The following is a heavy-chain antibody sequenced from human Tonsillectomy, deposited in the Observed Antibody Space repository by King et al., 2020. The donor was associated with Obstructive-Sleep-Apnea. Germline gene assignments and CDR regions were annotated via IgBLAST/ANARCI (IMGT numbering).Heavy chain of an antibody. D-gene: IGHD3-10*01. V-gene: IGHV3-11*01. J-gene: IGHJ4*02. CDR2: ISSSGSTI. CDR3: AGTARGVLFDY. CDR1: GFTFSYYC. Sequence: VQLVESGGGLVKPGGSLRLSCAASGFTFSYYCMSWIRQAPGKGLEWVSYISSSGSTIYYAHSVKGRFTISRDNAMNSLYLQMNSLRAEDTAVYYCAGTARGVLFDYWGQGTLVTVSS.